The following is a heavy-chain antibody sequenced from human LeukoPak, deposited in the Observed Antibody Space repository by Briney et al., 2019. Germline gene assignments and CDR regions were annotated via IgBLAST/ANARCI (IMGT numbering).Heavy chain of an antibody. CDR2: IKSKTDGGTT. CDR3: TTDFLGCSSTSCRYYFDY. D-gene: IGHD2-2*01. V-gene: IGHV3-15*01. Sequence: GGSLRLSCAASGFTFSNAWMSWVRQAPGKGLEWVGRIKSKTDGGTTDCAAPVKGRFTISRDDSKNTLYLQMNSLKTEDTAVYYCTTDFLGCSSTSCRYYFDYWGQGTLVTVSS. J-gene: IGHJ4*02. CDR1: GFTFSNAW.